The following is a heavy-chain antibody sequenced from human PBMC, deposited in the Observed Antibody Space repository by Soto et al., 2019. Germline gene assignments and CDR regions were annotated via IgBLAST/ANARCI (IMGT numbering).Heavy chain of an antibody. CDR3: ARLTSRQIPNNYHWYIPF. D-gene: IGHD4-4*01. Sequence: SETLSLSCTVSGGSINNYYWSWIRQPPGKGLEWIGYIHYSGSTNYNPSLESRATISVDTSKNQFSLTLNSVTAADTAVYFCARLTSRQIPNNYHWYIPFWGKGSTVTVSS. CDR1: GGSINNYY. V-gene: IGHV4-59*08. J-gene: IGHJ6*04. CDR2: IHYSGST.